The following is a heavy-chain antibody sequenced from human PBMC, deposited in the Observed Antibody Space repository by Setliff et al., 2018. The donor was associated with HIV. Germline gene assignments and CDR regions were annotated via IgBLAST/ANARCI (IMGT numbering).Heavy chain of an antibody. CDR1: GFTLSVYG. J-gene: IGHJ3*01. D-gene: IGHD2-21*01. CDR2: LWYDGGKK. Sequence: GGSLRLSCEGSGFTLSVYGMHWVRQAPGKGLEWVAVLWYDGGKKHYADSLKGRFTISRDDSKNTLYLQMNSLRAEDTALYYCARGQFRLRPDSLDLWGRGTLVS. CDR3: ARGQFRLRPDSLDL. V-gene: IGHV3-33*01.